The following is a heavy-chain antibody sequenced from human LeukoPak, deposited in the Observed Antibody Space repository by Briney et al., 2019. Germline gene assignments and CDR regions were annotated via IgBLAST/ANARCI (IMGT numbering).Heavy chain of an antibody. CDR2: ISSSGSTI. J-gene: IGHJ4*02. Sequence: GGSLRLSFAASGFTFSSYEMTWVRQAPGKGLEWVSYISSSGSTIYSADSVKGRFTISRDNAKNSLFLQMNSLRAEDTAVYYCARDRITDFWSGYYTNYFDYWGQGTLVTVSS. V-gene: IGHV3-48*03. CDR1: GFTFSSYE. D-gene: IGHD3-3*01. CDR3: ARDRITDFWSGYYTNYFDY.